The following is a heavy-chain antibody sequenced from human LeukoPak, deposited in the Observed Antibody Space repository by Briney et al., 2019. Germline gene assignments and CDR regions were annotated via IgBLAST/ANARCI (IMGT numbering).Heavy chain of an antibody. CDR1: GFTVSSNY. Sequence: PGGSLRLSCAASGFTVSSNYMSWVRQAPAKGLEWVSVIYSGGSTYSADSVKGRFTISRDNSKNTLYLQMNSLRAEDTAVYYCARVLFGVVPYCMDVWGQGTTVTVSS. D-gene: IGHD3-3*01. CDR2: IYSGGST. J-gene: IGHJ6*02. CDR3: ARVLFGVVPYCMDV. V-gene: IGHV3-53*01.